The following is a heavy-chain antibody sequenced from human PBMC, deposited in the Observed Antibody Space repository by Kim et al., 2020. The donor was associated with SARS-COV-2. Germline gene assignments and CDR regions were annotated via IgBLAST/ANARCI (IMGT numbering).Heavy chain of an antibody. CDR1: GFTFSSYA. V-gene: IGHV3-23*01. Sequence: GGSLRLSCAASGFTFSSYAMSWVRQAPGKGLEWVSAISGSGGSTYYADSVKGRFTISRDNSKNTLYLQMNSLRAEDTAVYYCAKESIFWSGYYSYYGMDVWGQGTTVTVSS. CDR3: AKESIFWSGYYSYYGMDV. D-gene: IGHD3-3*01. J-gene: IGHJ6*02. CDR2: ISGSGGST.